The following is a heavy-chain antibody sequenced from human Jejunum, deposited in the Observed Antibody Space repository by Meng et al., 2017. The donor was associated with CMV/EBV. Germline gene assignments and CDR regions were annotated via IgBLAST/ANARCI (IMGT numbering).Heavy chain of an antibody. CDR3: VREGGGFDY. Sequence: EVHLVESGXGLVQRXGSLRLSGAASGCNVSSHYMNWVRQVPGKGLEWVSVIYRGGNIYYADSVKGRFTISRDKSENNLFLQMNSRRAEDTAVYYCVREGGGFDYWGQGTLVIVSS. CDR2: IYRGGNI. J-gene: IGHJ4*02. V-gene: IGHV3-66*01. D-gene: IGHD2-15*01. CDR1: GCNVSSHY.